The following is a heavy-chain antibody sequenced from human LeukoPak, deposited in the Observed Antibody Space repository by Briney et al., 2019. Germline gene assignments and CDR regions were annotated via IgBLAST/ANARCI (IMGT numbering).Heavy chain of an antibody. Sequence: KTGGSLRLSCAASGFNFRDYYMSWIRQAPGKGLEYISYSSGSGSSIYYADSVKGRFTISRDNAKNSLSLQMNSLRAEDTAVYYCARDLSGVTGYTYGRGIDYWGQGTLVTVSS. V-gene: IGHV3-11*04. J-gene: IGHJ4*02. CDR1: GFNFRDYY. CDR3: ARDLSGVTGYTYGRGIDY. D-gene: IGHD5-18*01. CDR2: SSGSGSSI.